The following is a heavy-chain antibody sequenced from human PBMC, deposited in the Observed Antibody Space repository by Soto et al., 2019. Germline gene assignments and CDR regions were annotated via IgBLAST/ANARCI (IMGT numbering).Heavy chain of an antibody. D-gene: IGHD6-19*01. CDR2: ISGSGGST. V-gene: IGHV3-23*01. CDR1: GFTFSNYA. CDR3: ARDTSGWREGGFDY. J-gene: IGHJ4*02. Sequence: GGSLRLSCAASGFTFSNYAVTWVRQAPGKGLEWVSTISGSGGSTYYADSVKGRFTISRDNSKNTLYLQIDSLTAEDTAVYYCARDTSGWREGGFDYWGQGALVTVSS.